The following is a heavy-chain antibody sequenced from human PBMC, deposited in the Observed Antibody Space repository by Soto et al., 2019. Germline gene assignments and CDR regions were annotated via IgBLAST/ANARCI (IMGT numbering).Heavy chain of an antibody. J-gene: IGHJ3*02. CDR2: ISSNGGST. V-gene: IGHV3-64*01. Sequence: EAQLVESGGGLVQPGGSLRLSCAASGLTFSSYAMHWVRQAPGKGLEYVSAISSNGGSTYYANSVKGRFTISRDNSKNTLYLQMGSLRAEDMAVYYCASHGSGSPDAFDIWGQGTMVTVSS. D-gene: IGHD3-10*01. CDR3: ASHGSGSPDAFDI. CDR1: GLTFSSYA.